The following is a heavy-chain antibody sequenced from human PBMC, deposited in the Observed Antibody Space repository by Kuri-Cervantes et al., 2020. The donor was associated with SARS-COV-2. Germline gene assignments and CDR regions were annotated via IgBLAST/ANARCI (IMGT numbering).Heavy chain of an antibody. CDR3: AKDQHGIVVVVAAIDY. Sequence: GGSLRLSCAVSGFTFTSHAMHWVRQAPGSGLEWVALISYDGNNKFYADSVKGRFTTSRDNSKNTLYLQMNSLRAEDTAVYYCAKDQHGIVVVVAAIDYWGQGTLVTVSS. D-gene: IGHD2-15*01. J-gene: IGHJ4*02. CDR1: GFTFTSHA. CDR2: ISYDGNNK. V-gene: IGHV3-30*18.